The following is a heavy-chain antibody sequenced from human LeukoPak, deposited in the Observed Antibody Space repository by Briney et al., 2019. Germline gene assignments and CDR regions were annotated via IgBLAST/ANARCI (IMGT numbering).Heavy chain of an antibody. CDR3: ATFSSDCSTASCYLTY. CDR1: GGSLSSHY. V-gene: IGHV4-59*11. Sequence: PSETLSLTCTVSGGSLSSHYWSWIRQPPGKGLELIGHIYSTGTTYYSPSLNSRVTISLETSRNQFSLKLTSVTAADTAVYYCATFSSDCSTASCYLTYWGQGTLVTVSS. CDR2: IYSTGTT. J-gene: IGHJ4*02. D-gene: IGHD2-2*01.